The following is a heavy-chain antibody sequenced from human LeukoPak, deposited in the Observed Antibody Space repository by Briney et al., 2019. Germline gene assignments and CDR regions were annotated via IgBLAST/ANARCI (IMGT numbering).Heavy chain of an antibody. CDR3: ARDFRRIQLWFEPQVHGESDY. CDR2: INTNTGNP. Sequence: ASVTVSCKASGYTFTSYAMNWVRQAPGQGLEWMGWINTNTGNPTYAQGFTGRFVFSLDTSVSTAYLQISSLKAEDTAVYYCARDFRRIQLWFEPQVHGESDYWGQGTLVTVSS. CDR1: GYTFTSYA. V-gene: IGHV7-4-1*02. D-gene: IGHD5-18*01. J-gene: IGHJ4*02.